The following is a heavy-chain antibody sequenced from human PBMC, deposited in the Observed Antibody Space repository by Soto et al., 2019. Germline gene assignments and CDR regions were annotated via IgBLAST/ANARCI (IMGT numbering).Heavy chain of an antibody. V-gene: IGHV3-33*08. CDR2: IRYDGSDE. Sequence: QVQLVESGGGVVQPGGSLRLSCAASASIFKGHGMHWVRQAPGKGLEWVAIIRYDGSDEHYGDSVKGRFTISRDNTTNTVYMELNSLRAEDTAVYYCARDGVAANTSVDFLDYWGQGTLVTVSS. CDR3: ARDGVAANTSVDFLDY. J-gene: IGHJ4*02. CDR1: ASIFKGHG. D-gene: IGHD1-26*01.